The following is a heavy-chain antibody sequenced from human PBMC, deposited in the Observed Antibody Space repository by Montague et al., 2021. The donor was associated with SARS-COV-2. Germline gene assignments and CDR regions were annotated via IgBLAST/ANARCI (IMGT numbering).Heavy chain of an antibody. CDR2: IDWDDDK. CDR1: GFSLSTSGVC. D-gene: IGHD3-3*01. V-gene: IGHV2-70*01. Sequence: PALVKPTQTLTLTCTFSGFSLSTSGVCVSWIRQPPGKALEWLALIDWDDDKHYSTSLKTRLTITKDTSKNQVVLTMTNMDPVDTATYYCARLQTCFWCAYFAAWGQGTLVTVSS. CDR3: ARLQTCFWCAYFAA. J-gene: IGHJ4*02.